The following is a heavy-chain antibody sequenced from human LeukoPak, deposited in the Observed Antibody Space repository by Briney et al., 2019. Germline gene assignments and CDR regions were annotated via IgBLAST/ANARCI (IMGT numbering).Heavy chain of an antibody. CDR1: GYTFTSYD. CDR3: ARGRIAARGNWFDP. D-gene: IGHD6-6*01. J-gene: IGHJ5*02. Sequence: ASVKVSCKASGYTFTSYDINWVRQATGQGLEWMGWMNPNSGNTGYAQKFQGRVTMTRNTSISTAYMELSSLRSEDTAVYYCARGRIAARGNWFDPWGQGPLVTVSS. CDR2: MNPNSGNT. V-gene: IGHV1-8*01.